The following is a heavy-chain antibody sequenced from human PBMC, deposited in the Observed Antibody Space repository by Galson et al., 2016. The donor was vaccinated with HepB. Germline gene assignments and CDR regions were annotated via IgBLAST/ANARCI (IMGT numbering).Heavy chain of an antibody. Sequence: SETLSLTCTVSGGSFSNYYWSWIRQPPGKGLEWIGYIYNTGSTNYNPSLKSRVTISVDTSKNQFSLKLSSVSAADTAVFYCARSAFRPATLGPWFDPWGQGTLVTVTS. CDR2: IYNTGST. CDR1: GGSFSNYY. V-gene: IGHV4-59*01. D-gene: IGHD1-26*01. CDR3: ARSAFRPATLGPWFDP. J-gene: IGHJ5*02.